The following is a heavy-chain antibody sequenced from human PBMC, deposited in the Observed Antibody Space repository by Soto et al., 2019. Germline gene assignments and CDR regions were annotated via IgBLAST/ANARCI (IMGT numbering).Heavy chain of an antibody. D-gene: IGHD5-12*01. V-gene: IGHV3-23*01. CDR1: GFTFSSYA. CDR2: ISGSGGST. Sequence: GGSLRLSCAASGFTFSSYAMSWVRQAPGKGLEWVSAISGSGGSTYYADSVKGRFTISRDNSKNTLYLQMNSLRAEDTAVYYCAKDQVCGYSGYDCGYFDYWGQGTLVTVSS. CDR3: AKDQVCGYSGYDCGYFDY. J-gene: IGHJ4*02.